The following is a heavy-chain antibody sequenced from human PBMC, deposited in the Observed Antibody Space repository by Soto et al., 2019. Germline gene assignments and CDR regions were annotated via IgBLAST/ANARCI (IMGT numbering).Heavy chain of an antibody. CDR2: ISAYNGNT. Sequence: GASVKVSCKASCYTFTSYGISWLRHAPGQGLEWMGWISAYNGNTNYAQKLQGRVTMTTDTSTSTAYMELRSLRSDDTAVYYCARSLWKQLDPDDAFEIWGQGTMVTVSS. V-gene: IGHV1-18*01. D-gene: IGHD6-13*01. CDR1: CYTFTSYG. J-gene: IGHJ3*02. CDR3: ARSLWKQLDPDDAFEI.